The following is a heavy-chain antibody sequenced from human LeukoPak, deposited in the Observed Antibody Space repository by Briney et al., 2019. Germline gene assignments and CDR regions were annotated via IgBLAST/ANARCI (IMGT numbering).Heavy chain of an antibody. V-gene: IGHV3-21*06. CDR1: GFTFSGFY. Sequence: PGGSLRLSCAASGFTFSGFYMNWVRQAPGKGLEWVSTISGSTIYIYYADSVKGRFTISRDNSKNTLYLQMNSLRAEDTAVYYCARDFELSHWGQGTLVTVSS. D-gene: IGHD3-16*02. J-gene: IGHJ4*02. CDR2: ISGSTIYI. CDR3: ARDFELSH.